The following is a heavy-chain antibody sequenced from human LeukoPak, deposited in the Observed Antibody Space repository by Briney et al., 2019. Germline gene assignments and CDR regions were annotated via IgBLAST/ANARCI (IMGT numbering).Heavy chain of an antibody. CDR3: AKDCSSTSCYRSFEY. CDR2: ISGSGGST. CDR1: GLTFSTSG. D-gene: IGHD2-2*01. V-gene: IGHV3-23*01. Sequence: GGSLRLSCTASGLTFSTSGFNWVRQAPGKGLEWVSAISGSGGSTYYADSVKGRFTISRDNSENTLYLQMNSLRAEDTAVYYCAKDCSSTSCYRSFEYWGQGTLVTVSS. J-gene: IGHJ4*02.